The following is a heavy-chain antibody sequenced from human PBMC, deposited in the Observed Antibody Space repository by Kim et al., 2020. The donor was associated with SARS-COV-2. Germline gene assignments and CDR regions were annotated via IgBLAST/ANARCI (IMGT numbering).Heavy chain of an antibody. Sequence: YYADAVKGRFTISRDNSKNTLYLQMNSLRAEDTAVYYCAKTWGWPYYFDYWGQGTLVTVSS. J-gene: IGHJ4*02. D-gene: IGHD1-26*01. CDR3: AKTWGWPYYFDY. V-gene: IGHV3-23*01.